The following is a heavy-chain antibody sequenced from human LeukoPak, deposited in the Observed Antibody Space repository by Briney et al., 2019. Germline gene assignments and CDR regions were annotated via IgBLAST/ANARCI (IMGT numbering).Heavy chain of an antibody. Sequence: PGGSLRLSCAPSGVTFSNYTMSWVRHAPRKGRECVSAIDIGGGSTYYADSAKGGFTISTNNSKNTLYLQMNRLRAQTTARYYCPSADSSGYRYYWGQGTLVTVSS. V-gene: IGHV3-23*01. D-gene: IGHD3-22*01. CDR1: GVTFSNYT. CDR3: PSADSSGYRYY. J-gene: IGHJ4*02. CDR2: IDIGGGST.